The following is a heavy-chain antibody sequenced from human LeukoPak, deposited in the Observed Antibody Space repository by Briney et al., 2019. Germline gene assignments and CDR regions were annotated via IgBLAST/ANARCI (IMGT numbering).Heavy chain of an antibody. J-gene: IGHJ4*02. Sequence: SETLSLTCTVSGGSISSYYWSWIRQPPGKGLEWIGSIYHSGSIYYNPSLKSRVTISVDTSKNQLSLKLSSVTAADTAVYYCARGPYYDFWSGYPFFDYWGQGTLVTVSS. D-gene: IGHD3-3*01. CDR1: GGSISSYY. CDR2: IYHSGSI. CDR3: ARGPYYDFWSGYPFFDY. V-gene: IGHV4-38-2*02.